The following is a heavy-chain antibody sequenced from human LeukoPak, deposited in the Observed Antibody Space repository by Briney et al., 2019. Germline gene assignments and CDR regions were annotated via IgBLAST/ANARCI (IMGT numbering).Heavy chain of an antibody. Sequence: PSETLSLTCTVSGGSISSYYWSWIRQPAGKGLEWIGRIYTSGSTNYNPSLKSRVTMSVDTSKNQFSLKRSSVTAADTAVYYCARVKIVVVPAANYDFWSGYWGDWYFDLWGRGTLVTVSS. D-gene: IGHD3-3*01. CDR1: GGSISSYY. J-gene: IGHJ2*01. CDR2: IYTSGST. CDR3: ARVKIVVVPAANYDFWSGYWGDWYFDL. V-gene: IGHV4-4*07.